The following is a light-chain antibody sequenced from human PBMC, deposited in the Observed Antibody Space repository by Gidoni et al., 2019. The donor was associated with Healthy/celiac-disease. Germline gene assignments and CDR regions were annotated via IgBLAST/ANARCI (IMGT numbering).Light chain of an antibody. CDR1: KLGDKY. CDR2: QDS. V-gene: IGLV3-1*01. J-gene: IGLJ2*01. Sequence: SYELTQPPSVSVSPGQTASITCSGDKLGDKYACWYQQKPGQSPGLVLYQDSKRPSGIPERFSGSNSGNTATLTISGTQAMDEADYYCQAWDSSTDVVVGGGTKLTVL. CDR3: QAWDSSTDVV.